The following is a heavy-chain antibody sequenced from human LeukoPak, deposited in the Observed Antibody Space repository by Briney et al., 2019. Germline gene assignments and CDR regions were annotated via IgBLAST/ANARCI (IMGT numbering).Heavy chain of an antibody. CDR1: GFSLRTSGMC. J-gene: IGHJ4*02. CDR2: IDWYDDK. V-gene: IGHV2-70*11. Sequence: SGPALVKPTQTLTLTCTFSGFSLRTSGMCVNWIRQPPWKALEWLARIDWYDDKYYSASLKTRLTISKDTSKNQVVLTMTNMDPVDTATYYCARRGYDSAGTQYYFDYWGQGALVTVSS. CDR3: ARRGYDSAGTQYYFDY. D-gene: IGHD5-12*01.